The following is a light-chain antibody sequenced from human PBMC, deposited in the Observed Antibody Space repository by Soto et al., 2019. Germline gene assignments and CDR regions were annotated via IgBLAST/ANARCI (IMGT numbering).Light chain of an antibody. CDR3: QQYDNVPPNT. CDR2: DAS. J-gene: IGKJ2*01. CDR1: HDISNF. V-gene: IGKV1-33*01. Sequence: DIQVTQSPSSLSASVGDSITITCQTSHDISNFLNWYQQKPGKVPKLLIYDASKLEAGVPSRFSVSGSGKDSTFTITSLQAEDFETYYCQQYDNVPPNTFGQGTKVEIK.